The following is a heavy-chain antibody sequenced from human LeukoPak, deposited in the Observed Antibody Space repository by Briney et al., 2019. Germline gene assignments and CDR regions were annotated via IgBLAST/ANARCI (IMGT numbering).Heavy chain of an antibody. D-gene: IGHD3-10*01. CDR3: ARGYYGSGSGY. CDR2: IIPILGIA. Sequence: ASVKVSCKASGGTFSSYAISWVRQAPGQGLEWMGRIIPILGIANYAQKFQGRVTITADKSTSTAYMELSSLRSEDTAVYYCARGYYGSGSGYWGQGTLVTVSS. CDR1: GGTFSSYA. V-gene: IGHV1-69*04. J-gene: IGHJ4*02.